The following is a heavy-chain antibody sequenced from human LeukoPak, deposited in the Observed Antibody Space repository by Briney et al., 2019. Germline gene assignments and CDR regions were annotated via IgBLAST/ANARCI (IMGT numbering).Heavy chain of an antibody. Sequence: GRSLRLSCAASGFTFSSYGMQWVRQPPGKGLEWVAVISYDGSNTYYADSVKGRFTISRDNSKNTLYLQMNSLRVEDTAVYHCAKDLEPYTSGWYGDYWGQGTLVTVSS. J-gene: IGHJ4*02. CDR3: AKDLEPYTSGWYGDY. D-gene: IGHD6-19*01. CDR1: GFTFSSYG. V-gene: IGHV3-30*18. CDR2: ISYDGSNT.